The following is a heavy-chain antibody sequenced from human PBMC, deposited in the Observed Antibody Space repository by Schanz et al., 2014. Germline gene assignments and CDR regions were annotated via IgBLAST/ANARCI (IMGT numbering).Heavy chain of an antibody. D-gene: IGHD3-10*01. CDR1: GFTLNNAW. CDR2: ISHDGYST. V-gene: IGHV3-64*04. J-gene: IGHJ4*02. Sequence: VQLVESGGGLVQPGGSLRLSCATSGFTLNNAWMNWVRQAPGKGLEYVSAISHDGYSTYYADSVKGRFTISRDNSKTTLYLQMNTLQTEDAPVYSCTADLWFGAVWGVWWGQGTLXTVSS. CDR3: TADLWFGAVWGVW.